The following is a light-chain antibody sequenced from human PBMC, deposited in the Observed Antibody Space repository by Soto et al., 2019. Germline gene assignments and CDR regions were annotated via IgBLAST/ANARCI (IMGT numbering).Light chain of an antibody. CDR1: SSDIGGNT. V-gene: IGLV1-44*01. Sequence: QSVLTQPPSASGTPGQRVTISCSGSSSDIGGNTVNWYQQLPGTAPKLLIYSNNQRPSGVPDRFSASRSGTSASLAISGLQSEDEGDYYCAAWADSQNGYVFGAGTQLTVL. J-gene: IGLJ7*01. CDR3: AAWADSQNGYV. CDR2: SNN.